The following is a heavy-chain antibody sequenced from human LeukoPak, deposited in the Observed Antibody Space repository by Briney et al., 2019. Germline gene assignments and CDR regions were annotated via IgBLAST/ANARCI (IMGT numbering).Heavy chain of an antibody. CDR3: ARDHGPMGVFDY. J-gene: IGHJ4*02. CDR1: GGSFSGYY. D-gene: IGHD3-10*01. V-gene: IGHV4-34*01. CDR2: INHSGST. Sequence: PSETLSLTCAVYGGSFSGYYWSWIRQSPGKGLEWIGEINHSGSTNYNPSLKSRVTISVDTSKNQFSLKLSSVTAADTAMYYCARDHGPMGVFDYWGQGTLVTVSS.